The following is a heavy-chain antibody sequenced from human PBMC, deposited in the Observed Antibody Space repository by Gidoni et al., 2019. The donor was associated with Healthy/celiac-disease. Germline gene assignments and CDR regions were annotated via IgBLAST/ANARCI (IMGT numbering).Heavy chain of an antibody. Sequence: QVQLVESGGGVVQPGRSLRLSCAAPGFTFSRYVMHWFRQAPGQGLGWLAFYGYDGSNKYYADSGKGRFTISRDNSKNTLYLQMNSLRAEDTAVYYCAKGPKRGYSYGMRLLVPFDYWGQGTLVTVSS. V-gene: IGHV3-33*06. CDR1: GFTFSRYV. J-gene: IGHJ4*02. CDR3: AKGPKRGYSYGMRLLVPFDY. CDR2: YGYDGSNK. D-gene: IGHD5-18*01.